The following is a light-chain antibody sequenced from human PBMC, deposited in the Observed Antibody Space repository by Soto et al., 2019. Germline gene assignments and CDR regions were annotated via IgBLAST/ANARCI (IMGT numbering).Light chain of an antibody. V-gene: IGLV1-40*01. CDR2: GNS. J-gene: IGLJ1*01. CDR1: NSNIGAGYD. Sequence: QSALTQPPSVSGAPGQRVTISCTGSNSNIGAGYDVHWYQQLPGTAPKLLIYGNSNRPSGVPDRFSGSKSGTSASLTITRLQDEDEADYYCQSYGDRISGYVFGTGTKVTVL. CDR3: QSYGDRISGYV.